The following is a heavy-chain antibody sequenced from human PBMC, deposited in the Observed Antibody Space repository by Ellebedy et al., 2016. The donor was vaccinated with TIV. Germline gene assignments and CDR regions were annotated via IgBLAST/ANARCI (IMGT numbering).Heavy chain of an antibody. D-gene: IGHD1-26*01. CDR1: GYTFTGYY. CDR2: IKPYSGGT. Sequence: AASVKVSCKASGYTFTGYYIHWVRQAPGQGLEWMGWIKPYSGGTNYVQKFQGRVTMTGDTSISTADLELSRLTSDDTAVYYCSRDYWGSYEYWGQGTLVTVSS. V-gene: IGHV1-2*02. J-gene: IGHJ4*02. CDR3: SRDYWGSYEY.